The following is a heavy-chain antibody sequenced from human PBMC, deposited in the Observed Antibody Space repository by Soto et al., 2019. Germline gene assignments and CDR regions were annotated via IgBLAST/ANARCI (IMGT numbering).Heavy chain of an antibody. D-gene: IGHD6-19*01. CDR1: GYTFTSYD. J-gene: IGHJ2*01. Sequence: QVQLVQSGAEVKKPGASVKVSCKASGYTFTSYDINWVRQATGQGLEWMGWMNPNSGNTGYAQKFQGRVTMTRNTSISTAYMELSSLRSEDTAVYYCARGWYSSGWYDEGYWYFDLWGRGTLVTVSS. V-gene: IGHV1-8*01. CDR2: MNPNSGNT. CDR3: ARGWYSSGWYDEGYWYFDL.